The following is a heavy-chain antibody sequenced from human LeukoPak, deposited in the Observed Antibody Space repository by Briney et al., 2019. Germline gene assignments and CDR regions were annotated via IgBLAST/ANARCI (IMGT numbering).Heavy chain of an antibody. CDR1: GDSISGSSDY. V-gene: IGHV3-53*01. CDR3: ARRAGGYSHPYDY. D-gene: IGHD4-23*01. CDR2: IYSDDTT. Sequence: ETLSLTCTVSGDSISGSSDYWGWIRQPPGKGLEWVSLIYSDDTTLYADSVKGRFTISRDISKNTLYLQMSSLRAEDTAVYYCARRAGGYSHPYDYWGQGVLVTVSS. J-gene: IGHJ4*02.